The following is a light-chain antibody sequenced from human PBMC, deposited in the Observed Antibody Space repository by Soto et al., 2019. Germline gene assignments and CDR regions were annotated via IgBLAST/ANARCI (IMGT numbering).Light chain of an antibody. J-gene: IGKJ2*01. CDR1: QSVLYTSNNKHF. V-gene: IGKV4-1*01. CDR3: HQYYSTHRT. CDR2: WAS. Sequence: DIVMTQSPDSLAVSLGERATINCKSSQSVLYTSNNKHFLAWYQQKSGQPPKLLIYWASTRESGVPDRFSGSVSGTDFTLTISRLQAEDVAVYYCHQYYSTHRTFGQGTKLEIK.